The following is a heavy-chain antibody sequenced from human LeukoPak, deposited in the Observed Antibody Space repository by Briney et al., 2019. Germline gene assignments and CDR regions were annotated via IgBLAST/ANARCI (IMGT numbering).Heavy chain of an antibody. V-gene: IGHV4-4*02. J-gene: IGHJ4*02. CDR3: VRHSGWYFGY. D-gene: IGHD6-19*01. CDR2: IHHSGSS. CDR1: GDSVSGSFW. Sequence: PSETLSLTCAASGDSVSGSFWWSWVRQPPHKGLEWIGEIHHSGSSNYNPSLESRVIISLDGSKNLLSLELSSVTAADTAVYYCVRHSGWYFGYWGQGTLVTVSS.